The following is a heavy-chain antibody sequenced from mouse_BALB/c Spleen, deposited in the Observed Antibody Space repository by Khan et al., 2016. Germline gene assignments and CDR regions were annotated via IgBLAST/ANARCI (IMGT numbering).Heavy chain of an antibody. J-gene: IGHJ4*01. CDR2: INLGNGNT. Sequence: IQLVQSGAELVRSGASVKLSCTASGFNIKDYYMHWVKQRPEQALEGIGGINLGNGNTDIAPKFRGKATMLADTSSNTAYLQLSSLTSEDTAVYYCNACDYNAMDYWGQGTSVTVSS. CDR1: GFNIKDYY. CDR3: NACDYNAMDY. V-gene: IGHV14-4*02.